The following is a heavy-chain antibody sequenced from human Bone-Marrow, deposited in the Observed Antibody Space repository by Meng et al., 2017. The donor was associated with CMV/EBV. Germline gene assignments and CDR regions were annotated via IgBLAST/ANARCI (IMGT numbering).Heavy chain of an antibody. J-gene: IGHJ6*02. CDR1: GFTFSSYS. Sequence: GESLKISCAASGFTFSSYSMNWVRQAPGKGLEWVSYISSSGSTIYYADSVKGRFTISRDNAKNSLYLQMNSLRAEDTAVYYCARDATVTTYGMDVWGQGTTVTVSS. CDR3: ARDATVTTYGMDV. CDR2: ISSSGSTI. V-gene: IGHV3-48*04. D-gene: IGHD4-11*01.